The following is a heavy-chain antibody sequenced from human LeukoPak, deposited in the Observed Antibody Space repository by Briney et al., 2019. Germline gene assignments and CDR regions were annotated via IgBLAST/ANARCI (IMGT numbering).Heavy chain of an antibody. D-gene: IGHD3-9*01. V-gene: IGHV1-69*13. Sequence: SVKVSCKASGGTFSSYAISWVRQAPGQGLEWMGGIIPIFGTANYAQKFQGRVTITADESTSTAYMELSSLRSEDTAVYYCARGNILTGSMYYYYYMDVWGKGTTVTISS. CDR1: GGTFSSYA. CDR2: IIPIFGTA. J-gene: IGHJ6*03. CDR3: ARGNILTGSMYYYYYMDV.